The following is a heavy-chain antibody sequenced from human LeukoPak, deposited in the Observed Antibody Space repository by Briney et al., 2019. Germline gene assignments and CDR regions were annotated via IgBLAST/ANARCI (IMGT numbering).Heavy chain of an antibody. CDR2: ISGSGGST. Sequence: PGGSLRLSCAAPGFTFSSYAMSWVRQAPGKGLEWVSAISGSGGSTYYADSVKGRFTISRDNSKNTLYLQMNSLRAEDTAVYYCAKPPGHYYDSSGYPYYYYYYGMDVWGQGTTVTVSS. CDR1: GFTFSSYA. CDR3: AKPPGHYYDSSGYPYYYYYYGMDV. V-gene: IGHV3-23*01. J-gene: IGHJ6*02. D-gene: IGHD3-22*01.